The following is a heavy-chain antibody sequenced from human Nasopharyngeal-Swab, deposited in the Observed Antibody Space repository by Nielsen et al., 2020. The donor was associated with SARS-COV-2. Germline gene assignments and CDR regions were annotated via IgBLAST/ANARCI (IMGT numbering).Heavy chain of an antibody. V-gene: IGHV5-51*01. CDR2: IYPRDSDT. D-gene: IGHD5-12*01. Sequence: GGSLRLSCKGSGYSFTSYWIAWVRQMPGKGLEWMGIIYPRDSDTRYSPSFQGQVTISADKSISTAYLQWSSLKASDTAMYYCVRPEGVATSFKYYFQYGMDVWGQETMVTVPS. CDR3: VRPEGVATSFKYYFQYGMDV. CDR1: GYSFTSYW. J-gene: IGHJ6*02.